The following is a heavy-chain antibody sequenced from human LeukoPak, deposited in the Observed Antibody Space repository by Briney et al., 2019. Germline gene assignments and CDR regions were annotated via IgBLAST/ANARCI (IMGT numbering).Heavy chain of an antibody. Sequence: GASVKVSCKASGGTFSSYAISWVRLAPGQGLEWMGGIIPIFGTANYAQKFQGRVTMTRNTSISTAYMELSSLRSEDTAVYYCAIGYSYGFSDYWGQGTLVTVSS. CDR1: GGTFSSYA. J-gene: IGHJ4*02. D-gene: IGHD5-18*01. CDR2: IIPIFGTA. CDR3: AIGYSYGFSDY. V-gene: IGHV1-69*05.